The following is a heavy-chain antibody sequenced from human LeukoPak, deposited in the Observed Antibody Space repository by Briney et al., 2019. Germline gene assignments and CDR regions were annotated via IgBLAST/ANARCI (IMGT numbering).Heavy chain of an antibody. V-gene: IGHV4-34*01. D-gene: IGHD3-10*01. CDR3: ARGGGDYYMDV. Sequence: MSSATLSLTCAVYGGSFSGYYWSWIRQPPGKGLEWIGEINHSGSSNYNPSLKSRVTISIDTSKSQFSLKLSSVTAADTAVYYCARGGGDYYMDVWDKGTTVTVSS. CDR1: GGSFSGYY. J-gene: IGHJ6*03. CDR2: INHSGSS.